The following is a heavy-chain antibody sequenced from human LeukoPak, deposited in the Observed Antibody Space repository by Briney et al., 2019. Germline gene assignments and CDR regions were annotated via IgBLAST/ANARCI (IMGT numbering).Heavy chain of an antibody. D-gene: IGHD3-22*01. CDR2: IDPSGGSS. Sequence: WASVTVSCKASGYTFSSYFMHWVRQAPGQGLEWMGIIDPSGGSSSHAQKFQGRVTMTRDTSTSTVYMELSSLRSEDTAVYYCARVYSRPYYYYYMDVWGKGTTVTVSS. CDR1: GYTFSSYF. CDR3: ARVYSRPYYYYYMDV. V-gene: IGHV1-46*01. J-gene: IGHJ6*03.